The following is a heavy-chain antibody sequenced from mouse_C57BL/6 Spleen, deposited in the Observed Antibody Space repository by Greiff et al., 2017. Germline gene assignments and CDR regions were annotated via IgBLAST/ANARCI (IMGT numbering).Heavy chain of an antibody. CDR1: GYTFTSYT. CDR2: INPSSGYT. D-gene: IGHD1-1*01. J-gene: IGHJ1*03. V-gene: IGHV1-4*01. CDR3: ASSVVATDWYFDV. Sequence: QVQLQQSGAELARPGASVKMSCKASGYTFTSYTMHWVKQRPGQGREWIGYINPSSGYTKYNQKFKDKATLTADKSSSTAYMQLSSLTSEDSAVYYCASSVVATDWYFDVWGTGTTVTVSS.